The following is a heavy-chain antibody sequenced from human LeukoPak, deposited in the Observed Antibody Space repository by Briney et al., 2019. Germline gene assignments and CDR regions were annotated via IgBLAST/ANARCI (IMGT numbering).Heavy chain of an antibody. J-gene: IGHJ5*02. CDR1: GGSISSYY. V-gene: IGHV4-59*01. Sequence: SETLSLSCTVSGGSISSYYWSWIRQPAGKGLEWIGYIYYSGSTNYNPSLKSRVTISVDTSKNQFSLKLSSVTAADTAVYYCARSRLLKPAANWFDPWGQGTLVTVSS. CDR2: IYYSGST. CDR3: ARSRLLKPAANWFDP. D-gene: IGHD2-2*01.